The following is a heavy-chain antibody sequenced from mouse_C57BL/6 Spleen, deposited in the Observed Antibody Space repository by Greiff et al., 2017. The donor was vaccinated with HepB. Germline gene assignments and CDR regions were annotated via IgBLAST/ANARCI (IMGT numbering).Heavy chain of an antibody. Sequence: VQGVESGAELARPGASVKLSCKASGYTFTSYGISWVKQRTGQGLEWIGEIYPRSGNTYYNEKFKGKATLTADKSSSTAYMELRSLTSEDSAVYFCARKGPHYYGSSYEGYFDVWGTGTTVTVSS. J-gene: IGHJ1*03. CDR2: IYPRSGNT. D-gene: IGHD1-1*01. V-gene: IGHV1-81*01. CDR3: ARKGPHYYGSSYEGYFDV. CDR1: GYTFTSYG.